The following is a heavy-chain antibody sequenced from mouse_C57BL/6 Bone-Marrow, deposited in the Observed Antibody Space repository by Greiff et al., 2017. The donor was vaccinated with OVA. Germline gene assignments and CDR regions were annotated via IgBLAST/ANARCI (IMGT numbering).Heavy chain of an antibody. CDR3: ARDYDYDVLAY. Sequence: EVMLVESGGGLVKPGGSLKLSCAASGFTFSDYGMHWVRQAPEKGLEWVAYISSGSSTIYYADTVKGRFTLSRDNAQNTLFLQMTSLRSEDTAMYYCARDYDYDVLAYWGQGTLVTVSA. J-gene: IGHJ3*01. D-gene: IGHD2-4*01. CDR2: ISSGSSTI. CDR1: GFTFSDYG. V-gene: IGHV5-17*01.